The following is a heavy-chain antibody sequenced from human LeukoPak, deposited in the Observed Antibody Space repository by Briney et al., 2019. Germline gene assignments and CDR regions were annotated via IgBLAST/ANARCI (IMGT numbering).Heavy chain of an antibody. V-gene: IGHV3-33*01. CDR1: GFTFSSYG. CDR2: IWYDGSNK. D-gene: IGHD6-19*01. J-gene: IGHJ4*02. CDR3: ARAERQWLATDY. Sequence: GRSLRLSCAASGFTFSSYGVHWVRQAPGKGLEWVAVIWYDGSNKYYADSVKGRFTISRDNSKNTLYLQMNSLRAEDTAVYYCARAERQWLATDYWGQGTLVTVSS.